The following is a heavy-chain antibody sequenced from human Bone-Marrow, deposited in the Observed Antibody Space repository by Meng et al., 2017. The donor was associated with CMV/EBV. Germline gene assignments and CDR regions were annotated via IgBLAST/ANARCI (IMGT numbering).Heavy chain of an antibody. J-gene: IGHJ5*02. CDR3: AGGYCSGGSCYSKGPPVYNWFDP. D-gene: IGHD2-15*01. CDR2: IIPIFGTA. V-gene: IGHV1-69*06. Sequence: ISWVRQAPGQGLEWMGGIIPIFGTANYAKKFQGRVTITADKSTSTAYMELSSLRSEDTAVYYCAGGYCSGGSCYSKGPPVYNWFDPWGQGTLVTVSS.